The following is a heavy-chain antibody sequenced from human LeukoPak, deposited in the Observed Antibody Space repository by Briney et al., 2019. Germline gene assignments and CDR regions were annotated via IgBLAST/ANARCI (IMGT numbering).Heavy chain of an antibody. CDR2: ISSSSSYI. CDR3: ARDATPITPYYYYYGMDV. CDR1: GFTFSSYS. J-gene: IGHJ6*02. Sequence: GGSLRLSCAASGFTFSSYSMNWVRQAPGKGLEWVSSISSSSSYIYYADSVKGRFTISRDNAKNSLYLQMNSLRAEDTAVYYCARDATPITPYYYYYGMDVWGQGTTVTVSS. D-gene: IGHD1-14*01. V-gene: IGHV3-21*01.